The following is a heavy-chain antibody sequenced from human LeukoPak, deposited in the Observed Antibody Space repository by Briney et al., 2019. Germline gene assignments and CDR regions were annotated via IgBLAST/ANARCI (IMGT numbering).Heavy chain of an antibody. J-gene: IGHJ4*02. CDR1: GYTFTGYY. Sequence: ASVKVSCKASGYTFTGYYMHWVRQAPGQGLEWMGWINPNSGNTNYAQKLQGRVTMTTDTSASTAYMELSSLRSEDTAVYYCARGPMIVVGWFDYWGQGTLVTVSS. CDR3: ARGPMIVVGWFDY. CDR2: INPNSGNT. V-gene: IGHV1-2*02. D-gene: IGHD3-22*01.